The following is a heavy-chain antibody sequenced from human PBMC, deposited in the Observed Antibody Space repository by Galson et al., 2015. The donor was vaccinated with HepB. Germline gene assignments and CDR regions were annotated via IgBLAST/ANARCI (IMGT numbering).Heavy chain of an antibody. CDR1: GFRFHYYA. CDR2: ISHNGGAT. J-gene: IGHJ3*01. Sequence: SLRLSCAGSGFRFHYYALHWVRQAPGKGLEFVSGISHNGGATKFADSVRDRFTISRDHSKNTMYLQMNSLRTEDSAVYYCVEEDILTGYSVGSFHFWGRGTMVTVSS. V-gene: IGHV3-64D*06. D-gene: IGHD3-9*01. CDR3: VEEDILTGYSVGSFHF.